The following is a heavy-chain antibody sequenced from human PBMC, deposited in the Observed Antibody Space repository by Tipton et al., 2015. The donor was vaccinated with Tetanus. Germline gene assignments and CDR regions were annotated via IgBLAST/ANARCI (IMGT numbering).Heavy chain of an antibody. V-gene: IGHV3-48*01. D-gene: IGHD2-21*01. Sequence: SLRLSCTASGFTFRVYSMHWVRQPPGMGLEWLSYIIGSGTSIHYADSLKGRFTVSRDNAKNSVYLQMSSLRAEDTAVYYCARPRDGYWGQGTLVTVS. CDR3: ARPRDGY. CDR1: GFTFRVYS. J-gene: IGHJ4*02. CDR2: IIGSGTSI.